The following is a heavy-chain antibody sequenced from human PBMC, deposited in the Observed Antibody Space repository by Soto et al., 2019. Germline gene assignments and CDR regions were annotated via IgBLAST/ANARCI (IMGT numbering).Heavy chain of an antibody. Sequence: PGESLKISCKGSGYTFTNYWIGWVRQMPGKGLEWMGIIYPGDSDTKYNPSFQGQVTISADKSITTTYLQWSSLKDSDTAIYYCAASIFYYGMDVWGQGTTVTVSS. V-gene: IGHV5-51*01. CDR2: IYPGDSDT. CDR3: AASIFYYGMDV. J-gene: IGHJ6*02. CDR1: GYTFTNYW.